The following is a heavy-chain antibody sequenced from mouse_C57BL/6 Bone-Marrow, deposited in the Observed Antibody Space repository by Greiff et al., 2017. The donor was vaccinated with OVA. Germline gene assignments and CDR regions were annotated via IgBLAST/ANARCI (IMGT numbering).Heavy chain of an antibody. CDR2: IYPGSGST. V-gene: IGHV1-55*01. Sequence: VQLQQPGAELVKPGASVKMSCKASGYTFTGYWITWVKQRPGQGLEWIGDIYPGSGSTKYNEKFKSKATLTADTSSSTAYMQLSGLTSEVSAVDYGTRSAYWGQGTLVTVSA. CDR3: TRSAY. J-gene: IGHJ3*01. CDR1: GYTFTGYW.